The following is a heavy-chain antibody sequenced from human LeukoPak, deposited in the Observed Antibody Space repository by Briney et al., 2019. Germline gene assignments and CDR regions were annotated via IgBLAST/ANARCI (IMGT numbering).Heavy chain of an antibody. V-gene: IGHV3-9*01. CDR3: AKDYGYSSSWYDY. CDR1: GFTFDDYG. CDR2: ISWNSASV. Sequence: GGSLRLSCEASGFTFDDYGMHWVRQAPGKGLEWVSTISWNSASVGYVDSVKGRFTISGDNAKKTLYLQMNSLRPEDTALYYRAKDYGYSSSWYDYWGQGTLVTVSS. J-gene: IGHJ4*02. D-gene: IGHD6-13*01.